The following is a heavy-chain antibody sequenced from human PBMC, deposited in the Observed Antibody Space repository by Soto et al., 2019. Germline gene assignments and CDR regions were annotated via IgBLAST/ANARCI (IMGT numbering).Heavy chain of an antibody. CDR3: AHRGYADNHFQH. CDR2: IYWDDDK. J-gene: IGHJ1*01. Sequence: QITLKESGPTLVKPTQPLTLTCTFSGFSLTTHGVGVGWIRQPPGKALEWLANIYWDDDKRYSPSLKTRLTITKDTSKNQVVLKITNMDPADTATYYCAHRGYADNHFQHWGQGTLVTVSS. D-gene: IGHD5-18*01. CDR1: GFSLTTHGVG. V-gene: IGHV2-5*02.